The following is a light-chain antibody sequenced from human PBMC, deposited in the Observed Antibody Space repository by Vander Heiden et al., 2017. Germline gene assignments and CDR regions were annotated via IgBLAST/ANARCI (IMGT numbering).Light chain of an antibody. CDR2: DVS. CDR1: SSDVGGYNY. J-gene: IGLJ1*01. V-gene: IGLV2-11*01. Sequence: QSALTQPRSVSGSPGQSVTISCTGTSSDVGGYNYVSWYPQHPGKAPKLMIYDVSKRPSGVPDRFSGSKSGNTASLTISGLQAEDEADYYCCSYAGSYPYVFGTGTKVTVL. CDR3: CSYAGSYPYV.